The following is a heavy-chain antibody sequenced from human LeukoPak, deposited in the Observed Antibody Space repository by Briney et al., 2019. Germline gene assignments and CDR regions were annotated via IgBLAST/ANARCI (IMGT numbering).Heavy chain of an antibody. J-gene: IGHJ4*02. CDR1: GFTFSSYG. CDR2: IRYDGSNK. D-gene: IGHD2-2*01. Sequence: GGSLRLSCAASGFTFSSYGMHWVHQAPGKGLEWVAFIRYDGSNKYYADSVEGRFTISRDNSKNTLYLQMNSLRAEDTAVYYCAKDIFQLAPPLDYWGQGTLVTVSS. CDR3: AKDIFQLAPPLDY. V-gene: IGHV3-30*02.